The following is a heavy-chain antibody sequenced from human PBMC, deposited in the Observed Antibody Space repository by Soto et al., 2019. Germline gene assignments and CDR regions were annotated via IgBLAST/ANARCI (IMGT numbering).Heavy chain of an antibody. J-gene: IGHJ4*02. CDR3: ARGGIMWAQDFFTY. CDR2: VYYTGTT. CDR1: NDSVDSTNYF. Sequence: PSETLSLTCTVSNDSVDSTNYFWSWIRQSPGKGLEWIGYVYYTGTTDYNPSFKSRVSMSIDTSKNQFSLKVNSLTAADTAVYFCARGGIMWAQDFFTYWGQGVPVTVSS. V-gene: IGHV4-61*01. D-gene: IGHD3-16*01.